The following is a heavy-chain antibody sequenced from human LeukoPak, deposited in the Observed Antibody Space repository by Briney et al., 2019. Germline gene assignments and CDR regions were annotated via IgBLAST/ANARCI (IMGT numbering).Heavy chain of an antibody. CDR2: TYYRSKWYN. V-gene: IGHV6-1*01. D-gene: IGHD5-18*01. CDR1: GDSVSSNSAA. CDR3: AREKSTYGYGYFDY. J-gene: IGHJ4*02. Sequence: SQTLSLTCVISGDSVSSNSAAWNWIRQSPSRGLEWLGRTYYRSKWYNDYAVSVKSRIIINPDTSKSQFSLQLNSVTPEDTAVCYCAREKSTYGYGYFDYWGQGTLVTVSS.